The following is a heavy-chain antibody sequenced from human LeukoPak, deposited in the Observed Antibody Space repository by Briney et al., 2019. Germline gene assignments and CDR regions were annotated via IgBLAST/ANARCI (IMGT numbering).Heavy chain of an antibody. V-gene: IGHV4-61*01. D-gene: IGHD2-2*01. J-gene: IGHJ5*02. Sequence: PSETLSLTCTVSGGSVSSGSYYWSWIRQPPGKGLEWIGYIYYSGSTNYNPSLKSRATMSVDTSKNQLSLKLVSVTAADTAVYYCARQGSCRGNTCYALFDPWGQGTLVIVSS. CDR2: IYYSGST. CDR3: ARQGSCRGNTCYALFDP. CDR1: GGSVSSGSYY.